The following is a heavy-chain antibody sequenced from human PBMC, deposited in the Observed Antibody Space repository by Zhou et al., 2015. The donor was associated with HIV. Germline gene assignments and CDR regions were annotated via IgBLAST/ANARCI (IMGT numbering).Heavy chain of an antibody. CDR3: ARGDGYNPFDY. CDR2: IVPVFGKA. J-gene: IGHJ4*02. Sequence: QVQLVQSGAEVKKPGSSVKVSCKASGGTFSNYAVSWVRQAPGQGLEWMGGIVPVFGKAEYAQKFQGRVSITADRPTSTAYMELRSLRSEDTAVYYCARGDGYNPFDYWGQGTLVTVSS. V-gene: IGHV1-69*06. D-gene: IGHD5-24*01. CDR1: GGTFSNYA.